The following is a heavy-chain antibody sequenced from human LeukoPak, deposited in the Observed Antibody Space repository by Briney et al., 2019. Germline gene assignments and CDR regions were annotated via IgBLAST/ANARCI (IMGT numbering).Heavy chain of an antibody. CDR1: GGSISSYY. J-gene: IGHJ4*02. D-gene: IGHD1-26*01. CDR3: ARSESGSYFSY. CDR2: IYYSGST. Sequence: SETLSLTCTVSGGSISSYYWSWIRQPPGKGLEWIGYIYYSGSTNYNPSLKSRVTISVDTSKNQFSLKLSSVTAADTAVYYCARSESGSYFSYWGQGTLVTVSS. V-gene: IGHV4-59*01.